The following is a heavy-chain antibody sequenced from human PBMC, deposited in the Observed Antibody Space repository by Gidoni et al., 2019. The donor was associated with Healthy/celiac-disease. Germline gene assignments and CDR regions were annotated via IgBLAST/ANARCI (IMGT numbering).Heavy chain of an antibody. CDR3: ARDPGSGWYILDYYYGMDV. CDR2: ISSSSSYI. D-gene: IGHD6-19*01. Sequence: EVQLVESGGGLVKPGGSLRLSCAASGFTFSSYSMNWVRQAPGKGLEWVSSISSSSSYIYYADSVKGRFTISRDNAKNSLYLQMNSLRAEDTAVYYCARDPGSGWYILDYYYGMDVWGQGTTVTVSS. CDR1: GFTFSSYS. V-gene: IGHV3-21*01. J-gene: IGHJ6*02.